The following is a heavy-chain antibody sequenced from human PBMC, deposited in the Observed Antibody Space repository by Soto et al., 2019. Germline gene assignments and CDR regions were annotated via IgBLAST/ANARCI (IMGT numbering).Heavy chain of an antibody. CDR2: ISYDGSNK. V-gene: IGHV3-30*18. CDR1: GFIFSAYG. J-gene: IGHJ6*02. Sequence: VHLVESGGGVVQPGRSLRLSCAASGFIFSAYGMHWVRQAPGKGLEWVAFISYDGSNKQYVDSVKGRFTISRDNSKEKVYLQMNSLRDEDRAVYLCAKDLSSPTYGLEDWGQGTTVTVSS. CDR3: AKDLSSPTYGLED.